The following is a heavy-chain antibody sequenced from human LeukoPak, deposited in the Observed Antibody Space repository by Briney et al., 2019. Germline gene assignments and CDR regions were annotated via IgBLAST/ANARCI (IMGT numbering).Heavy chain of an antibody. D-gene: IGHD5-12*01. Sequence: GGSLRLFCAASGFTFDNHWMAWVRQTPGRGPEWVANIDEDGDEKSYAESVKGRFSVSRDNGRTSLYLQMNSLRAEDTAIYYCARHVPRGRSDFDCWGQGVLVTVS. V-gene: IGHV3-7*01. CDR3: ARHVPRGRSDFDC. J-gene: IGHJ4*02. CDR1: GFTFDNHW. CDR2: IDEDGDEK.